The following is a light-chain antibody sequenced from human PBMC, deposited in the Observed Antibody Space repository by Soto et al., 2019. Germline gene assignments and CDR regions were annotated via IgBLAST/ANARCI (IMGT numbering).Light chain of an antibody. CDR2: EVS. CDR1: SSDVGGYNR. CDR3: SSYTSSSTYV. Sequence: QSALTQPPSVSGSPGQSVTISCIGTSSDVGGYNRVSWYRQPPGTAPKLMIYEVSSRPSGVPDRFSGSKSGNTASLTISGLQAEDEADYYCSSYTSSSTYVFGTGTKVTVL. J-gene: IGLJ1*01. V-gene: IGLV2-18*02.